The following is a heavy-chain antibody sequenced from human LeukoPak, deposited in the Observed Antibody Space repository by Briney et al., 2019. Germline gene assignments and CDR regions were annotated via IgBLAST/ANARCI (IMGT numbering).Heavy chain of an antibody. CDR1: GFTFSSYG. Sequence: GRSLRPSCAASGFTFSSYGMHWVRQAPGKGLEWVAVISYDGSNKYYADSVKGRFTISRDNSKNTLYLQMNSLRAEDTAVYYCANGYCTNGVCYPYYYYYMDVWGKGTTVTVSS. CDR3: ANGYCTNGVCYPYYYYYMDV. V-gene: IGHV3-30*18. J-gene: IGHJ6*03. D-gene: IGHD2-8*01. CDR2: ISYDGSNK.